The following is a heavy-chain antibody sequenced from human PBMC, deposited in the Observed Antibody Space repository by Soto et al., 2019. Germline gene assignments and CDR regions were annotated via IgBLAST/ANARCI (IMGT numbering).Heavy chain of an antibody. V-gene: IGHV3-30*18. Sequence: GGSLRLSCAASGFTFSSYAMHWVRQAPGKGLEWVALISYDGSNKNYGDSVKGRFTISRDNSKNTLYLQMNSLRAEDTAVYYCAKDRGYSGYDSLDYWGQGNLVTVSS. D-gene: IGHD5-12*01. CDR3: AKDRGYSGYDSLDY. CDR2: ISYDGSNK. CDR1: GFTFSSYA. J-gene: IGHJ4*02.